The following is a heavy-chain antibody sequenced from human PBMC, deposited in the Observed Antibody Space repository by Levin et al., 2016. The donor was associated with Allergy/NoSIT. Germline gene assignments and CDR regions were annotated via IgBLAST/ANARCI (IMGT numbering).Heavy chain of an antibody. Sequence: WIRQPPGKGLEWIGYIYYSGSTNYNPSLKSRVTISVDTSKNQFSLKLSSVTAADTAVYYCARGGSYSDYWGQGTLVTVSS. D-gene: IGHD1-26*01. V-gene: IGHV4-59*01. CDR3: ARGGSYSDY. CDR2: IYYSGST. J-gene: IGHJ4*02.